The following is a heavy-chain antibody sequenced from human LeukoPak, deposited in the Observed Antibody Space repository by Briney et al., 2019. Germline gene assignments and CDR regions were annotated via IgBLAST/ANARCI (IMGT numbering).Heavy chain of an antibody. V-gene: IGHV4-59*01. CDR3: ARVRGHFDY. Sequence: SETLPLTCTVSGDSISSYYWSWIRQPPGKGLEWIGNIYYSGSTNYNPSLKSRVTISVDVSKNQFSLKLTSVTAADTAVYYCARVRGHFDYWGQGTLVTVSS. CDR1: GDSISSYY. CDR2: IYYSGST. D-gene: IGHD3-3*01. J-gene: IGHJ4*02.